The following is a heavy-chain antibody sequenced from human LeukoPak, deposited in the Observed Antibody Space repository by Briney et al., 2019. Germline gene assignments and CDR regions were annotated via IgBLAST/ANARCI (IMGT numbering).Heavy chain of an antibody. V-gene: IGHV3-23*01. D-gene: IGHD3-22*01. CDR1: GFTFSNYA. Sequence: GGSLRLSCAASGFTFSNYAMTWVRQAPGKGLEWVSILSGSGGSAYYADSVKGRFTISRDNSKNTLYLQMNSLRAEDTAVYYCAKGRYESSGFNWAAWGQGTLVTVSS. CDR3: AKGRYESSGFNWAA. CDR2: LSGSGGSA. J-gene: IGHJ4*02.